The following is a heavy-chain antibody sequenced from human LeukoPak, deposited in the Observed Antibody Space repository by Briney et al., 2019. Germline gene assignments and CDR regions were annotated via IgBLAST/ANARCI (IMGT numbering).Heavy chain of an antibody. D-gene: IGHD2/OR15-2a*01. CDR1: GFTFRTYW. J-gene: IGHJ5*01. V-gene: IGHV3-7*04. CDR2: IHPDGIEK. Sequence: GGSLRLSCAASGFTFRTYWMSWVRHAPGKGLEWVANIHPDGIEKYHVDSVKGRFTIFRDNARNLLYLQMSSLRADDTAVYYCSRGDHFSGDSWGQGTLVTVSS. CDR3: SRGDHFSGDS.